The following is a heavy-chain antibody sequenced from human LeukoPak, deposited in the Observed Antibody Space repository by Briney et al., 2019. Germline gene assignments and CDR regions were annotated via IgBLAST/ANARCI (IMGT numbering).Heavy chain of an antibody. CDR1: GYTFTSYY. Sequence: GASVKVSCKASGYTFTSYYMHWVRQAPGQGLEWMGWINPNSGGTNYAQKFQGRVTMTRDTSISTAYMELSRLRSDDTAVYYCARDKLRARGFDYWGQGTLVTVSS. J-gene: IGHJ4*02. V-gene: IGHV1-2*02. CDR2: INPNSGGT. CDR3: ARDKLRARGFDY. D-gene: IGHD3-10*01.